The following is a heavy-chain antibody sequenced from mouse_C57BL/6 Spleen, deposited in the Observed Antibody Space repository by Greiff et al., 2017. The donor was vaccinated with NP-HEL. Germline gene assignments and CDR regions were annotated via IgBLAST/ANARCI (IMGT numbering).Heavy chain of an antibody. D-gene: IGHD2-3*01. Sequence: EVQLVESEGGLVQPGSSMKLSCTASGFTFSDYYMAWVRQVPEKGLEWVANINYDGSSTYYLDSLKSRFIISRDNAKNILYLQMSSLKSEDTATYYCAREERMGYFDYWGQGTTLTVSS. J-gene: IGHJ2*01. CDR3: AREERMGYFDY. CDR2: INYDGSST. CDR1: GFTFSDYY. V-gene: IGHV5-16*01.